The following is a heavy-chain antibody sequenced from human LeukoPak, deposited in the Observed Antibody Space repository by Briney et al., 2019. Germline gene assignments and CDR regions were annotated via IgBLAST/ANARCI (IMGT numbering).Heavy chain of an antibody. CDR1: GFTFSTYG. J-gene: IGHJ4*02. V-gene: IGHV3-23*01. Sequence: GGSLRLSCVASGFTFSTYGMNWVRQAPGKGLEWLSIISGSGSSTFYADSVKGRFIISRDNSKNTLYLQMNSLRDEDTAVYYCASGEQWLVPLDYWGQGTLVTVSS. CDR2: ISGSGSST. CDR3: ASGEQWLVPLDY. D-gene: IGHD6-19*01.